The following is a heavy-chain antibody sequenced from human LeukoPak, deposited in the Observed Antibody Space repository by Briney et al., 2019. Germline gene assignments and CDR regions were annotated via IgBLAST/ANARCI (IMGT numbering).Heavy chain of an antibody. D-gene: IGHD6-13*01. CDR3: AKDLLPSSSSWPYYYYYMDV. CDR2: NSGIVGST. CDR1: GFTLSSYA. Sequence: PGGSLRLSCAASGFTLSSYAMSCVRQAPGKGLEWVSANSGIVGSTYYADSVKGRFTISRDNSKNTLYLQMNSLRAEDTAVYYCAKDLLPSSSSWPYYYYYMDVWGKGTTVTVSS. J-gene: IGHJ6*03. V-gene: IGHV3-23*01.